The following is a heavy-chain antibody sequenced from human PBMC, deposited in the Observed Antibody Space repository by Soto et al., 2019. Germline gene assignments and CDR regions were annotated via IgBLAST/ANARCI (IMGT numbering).Heavy chain of an antibody. CDR2: INTDGTDT. Sequence: EAQLMESGGRIVRPGGNLRLSCAASGLNLRGYWMHWVRQAPGEGLIWVSRINTDGTDTLYADSVKGRFTISRDNAKDTVYLEMTGLRADDTAVYYCAREALGVSATIHFDSWGPGTLVTVSS. V-gene: IGHV3-74*03. D-gene: IGHD2-15*01. J-gene: IGHJ4*02. CDR1: GLNLRGYW. CDR3: AREALGVSATIHFDS.